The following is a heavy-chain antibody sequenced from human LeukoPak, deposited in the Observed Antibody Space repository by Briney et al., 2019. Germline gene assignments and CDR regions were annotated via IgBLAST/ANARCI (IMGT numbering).Heavy chain of an antibody. J-gene: IGHJ4*02. Sequence: PGGSQRLSCAASGFTFSSYAMSWVRQAPGKGLEWVSAISGSGGSTYYADSVKSRFTISRDNSKNTLYLQMNSLRAEDTAVYYCAKDGGQDIMGNLDYWGQGTLVTVSS. V-gene: IGHV3-23*01. D-gene: IGHD3-16*01. CDR2: ISGSGGST. CDR3: AKDGGQDIMGNLDY. CDR1: GFTFSSYA.